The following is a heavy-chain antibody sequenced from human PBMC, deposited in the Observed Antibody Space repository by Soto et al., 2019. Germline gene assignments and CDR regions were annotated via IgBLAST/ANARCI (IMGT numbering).Heavy chain of an antibody. CDR2: ISTSKGNT. Sequence: QVRLVQSGAEMKMPGASVKVSCKASGYKFTSNGISWVRQAPGQGLEWMGWISTSKGNTNYAQKYQGRVTMTTDPSTSTAYMELRSLRSDDPAVYYCARDQRRNFDYWGQGTLVTVSS. CDR3: ARDQRRNFDY. J-gene: IGHJ4*02. V-gene: IGHV1-18*01. CDR1: GYKFTSNG.